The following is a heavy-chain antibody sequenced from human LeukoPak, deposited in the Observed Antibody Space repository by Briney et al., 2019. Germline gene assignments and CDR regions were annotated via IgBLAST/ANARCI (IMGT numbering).Heavy chain of an antibody. CDR1: GYTFTIYG. D-gene: IGHD2-2*01. V-gene: IGHV1-18*01. CDR3: ARETLGYCSSTSCPAPFDY. J-gene: IGHJ4*02. CDR2: ISAYNGNT. Sequence: GASVKVSCKASGYTFTIYGISWVRQAPGQGLEWMGWISAYNGNTNYAQKLQGRVTMTTDTSTSTAYMELRSLRSDDTAVYYCARETLGYCSSTSCPAPFDYWGQGTLVTVSS.